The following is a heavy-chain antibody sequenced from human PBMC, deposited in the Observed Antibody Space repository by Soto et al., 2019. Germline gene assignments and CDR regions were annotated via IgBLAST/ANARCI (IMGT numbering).Heavy chain of an antibody. CDR2: IGPEGNRP. V-gene: IGHV3-74*01. J-gene: IGHJ4*02. Sequence: EMQLVESGGGLVQPGGSLRLSCVASEFTFRNYWMHWVRQAPGKGLVWVSRIGPEGNRPFYADSVKGRFTISRDNAKNTLYLEMNSLRGEDAAVYYWGRSRNFVESWGQGALVTVSS. CDR3: GRSRNFVES. D-gene: IGHD1-1*01. CDR1: EFTFRNYW.